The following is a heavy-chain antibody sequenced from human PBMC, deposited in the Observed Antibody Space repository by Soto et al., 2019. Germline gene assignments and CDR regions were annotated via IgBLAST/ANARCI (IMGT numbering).Heavy chain of an antibody. Sequence: SETLSLTCTVSGGSISSYYWSWIRQPPGKGLEWIGYIYYSGSTNYNPSLKSRVTISVDTSKNQFSLKLSSVTAADTAVYYCARVMEVWGPYYMDVWGKGTTVTVS. CDR2: IYYSGST. CDR3: ARVMEVWGPYYMDV. D-gene: IGHD2-8*02. V-gene: IGHV4-59*01. J-gene: IGHJ6*03. CDR1: GGSISSYY.